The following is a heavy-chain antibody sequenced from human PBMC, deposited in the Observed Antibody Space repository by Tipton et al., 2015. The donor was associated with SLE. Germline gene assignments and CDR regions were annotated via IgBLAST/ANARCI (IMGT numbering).Heavy chain of an antibody. J-gene: IGHJ4*02. Sequence: GSLRLSCAASGFTFSTYWMHWVRQVPGKGLLWVSHIDTDARSTSYADSVKGRFTISRDNAKNTLYMQMNSLRDEDTAVYYCVRGDYYDRSGYPQYWGQGILVTVSS. CDR2: IDTDARST. V-gene: IGHV3-74*01. D-gene: IGHD3-22*01. CDR3: VRGDYYDRSGYPQY. CDR1: GFTFSTYW.